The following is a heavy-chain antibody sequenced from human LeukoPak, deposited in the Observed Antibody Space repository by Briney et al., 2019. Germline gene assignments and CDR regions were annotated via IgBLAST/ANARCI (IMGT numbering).Heavy chain of an antibody. Sequence: PSETLSLTCTVSGYSITSAYYWGWIRQPPGKGLEWIGSIYYSGSTYYNPSLKSRVTVSVDTSKNQFSLKLSSVTAADTAVYYCARGGGRYFDWLLSFAFDIWGQGTMVTVSS. CDR2: IYYSGST. D-gene: IGHD3-9*01. V-gene: IGHV4-38-2*02. J-gene: IGHJ3*02. CDR3: ARGGGRYFDWLLSFAFDI. CDR1: GYSITSAYY.